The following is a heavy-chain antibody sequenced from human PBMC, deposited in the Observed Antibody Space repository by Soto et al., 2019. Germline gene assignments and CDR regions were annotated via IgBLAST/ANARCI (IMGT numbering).Heavy chain of an antibody. Sequence: SQPVSLTGAISGASVSSNMAACNCIRQSPSRGLEWLGRTYYRSKWYNDYAVSVKSRITINPDTSKNQFSLQLNSVTPEDTAVYHCAREGYTSGWYNWFDPCGQRTLVTVSS. D-gene: IGHD6-19*01. V-gene: IGHV6-1*01. J-gene: IGHJ5*02. CDR2: TYYRSKWYN. CDR1: GASVSSNMAA. CDR3: AREGYTSGWYNWFDP.